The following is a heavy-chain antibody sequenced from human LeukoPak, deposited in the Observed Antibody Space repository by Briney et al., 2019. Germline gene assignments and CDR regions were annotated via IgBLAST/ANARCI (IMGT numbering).Heavy chain of an antibody. CDR2: IWYDGSNK. V-gene: IGHV3-33*08. J-gene: IGHJ4*02. Sequence: PGGSLRLSCTASGFTFSSYAMSWVRQAPGKGLEWVAVIWYDGSNKYYADSVKGRFTISRDNSKNTLYLQMNSLRAEDTAVYYCARSMTYSNFDYWGQGTLVTVSS. D-gene: IGHD2-15*01. CDR3: ARSMTYSNFDY. CDR1: GFTFSSYA.